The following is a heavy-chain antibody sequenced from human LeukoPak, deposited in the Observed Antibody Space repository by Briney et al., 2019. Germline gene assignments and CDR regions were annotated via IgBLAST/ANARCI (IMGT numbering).Heavy chain of an antibody. Sequence: GGSLRLSCAASGFAFSTYSMIWVRQARGKGLEGVSSISRTSAYIYYADSLKGRFNISRDKAKNSLYLQTNSLRAEDTAVYYCAKNFRPFTSLAGTGAGFFSDYWGQGTLVTVSS. CDR1: GFAFSTYS. D-gene: IGHD6-19*01. J-gene: IGHJ4*02. CDR2: ISRTSAYI. V-gene: IGHV3-21*06. CDR3: AKNFRPFTSLAGTGAGFFSDY.